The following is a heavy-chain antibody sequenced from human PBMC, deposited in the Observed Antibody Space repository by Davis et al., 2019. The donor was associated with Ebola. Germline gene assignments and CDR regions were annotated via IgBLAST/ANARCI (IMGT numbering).Heavy chain of an antibody. D-gene: IGHD1-26*01. CDR1: GGTFSSYA. V-gene: IGHV1-69*13. CDR3: ARDPSPYTGSFQFDY. Sequence: SVKVSCKASGGTFSSYAISWVRQAPGQGLDWMGGIIPVFGIPKYAQKFQGRVTITADESTSTAYMELSSLRSEDTAVYYCARDPSPYTGSFQFDYWGHGSLVTVSS. J-gene: IGHJ4*01. CDR2: IIPVFGIP.